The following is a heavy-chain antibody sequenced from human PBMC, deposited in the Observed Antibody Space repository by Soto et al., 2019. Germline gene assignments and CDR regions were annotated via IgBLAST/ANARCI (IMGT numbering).Heavy chain of an antibody. CDR3: VRHTRTISGIFPRY. D-gene: IGHD3-3*01. J-gene: IGHJ4*02. V-gene: IGHV3-53*01. CDR2: VCTGGAT. Sequence: GGSLRLSCVGSGFDVTTNFMRWVRQAPGKGLECVSIVCTGGATRYADSVKGRFTISRDISKNTLHLQMKHVRAEDTAVYYCVRHTRTISGIFPRYWGPAGTVAVS. CDR1: GFDVTTNF.